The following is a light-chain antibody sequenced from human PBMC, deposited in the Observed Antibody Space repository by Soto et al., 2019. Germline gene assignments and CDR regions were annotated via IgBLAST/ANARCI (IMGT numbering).Light chain of an antibody. CDR2: DAS. Sequence: DIPMTQSPSTLSASVGDGVTITCRASQNISVWLAWYQQRPGKAPKFLMYDASSLETGVPSRFSGSGSGTEFTLTIRSLQPDDSATYYCQQYDSSSPTFGQGTKLETK. V-gene: IGKV1-5*01. J-gene: IGKJ2*01. CDR1: QNISVW. CDR3: QQYDSSSPT.